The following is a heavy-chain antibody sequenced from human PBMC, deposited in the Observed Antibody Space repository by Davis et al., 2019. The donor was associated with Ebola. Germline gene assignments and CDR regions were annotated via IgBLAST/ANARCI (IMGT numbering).Heavy chain of an antibody. CDR2: INPNSGGT. Sequence: ASVKVSCKASGYTFTGYYMHWVRQAPGQGLEWMGWINPNSGGTNYAQKFQGRVTMTRDTSISTAYMELSRLRSDDTAVYYCARGSYCSGGSCYTVLPSPPRYYYYYGMDVWGQGTTVTVSS. J-gene: IGHJ6*02. V-gene: IGHV1-2*02. CDR1: GYTFTGYY. CDR3: ARGSYCSGGSCYTVLPSPPRYYYYYGMDV. D-gene: IGHD2-15*01.